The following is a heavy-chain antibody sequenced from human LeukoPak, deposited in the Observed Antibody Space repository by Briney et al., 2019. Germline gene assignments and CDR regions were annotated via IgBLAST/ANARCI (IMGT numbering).Heavy chain of an antibody. Sequence: GGSLRLSCAASGFTFDDYTMHWDRQAPGKGLEWVSLISWDGGSTYYADSVKGRFTISRDNSKNSLYLQMNSLRTEDTALYYCAKSWPSYYYGMDVWGQGTTVTVSS. CDR2: ISWDGGST. CDR3: AKSWPSYYYGMDV. CDR1: GFTFDDYT. V-gene: IGHV3-43*01. D-gene: IGHD6-13*01. J-gene: IGHJ6*02.